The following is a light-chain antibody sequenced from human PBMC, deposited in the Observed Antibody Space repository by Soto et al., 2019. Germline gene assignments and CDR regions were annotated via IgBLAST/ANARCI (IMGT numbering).Light chain of an antibody. V-gene: IGKV3-15*01. CDR2: GAS. J-gene: IGKJ1*01. Sequence: EIVLTQSPATLSLSPGERATLSCRASQSVSSYLAWYQQKPGQAPRLLIYGASTRATGIPARFSGSGSGTEFTLTISSLQSEDFAVYYCQQYSRAPLTFGQGTKVDIK. CDR1: QSVSSY. CDR3: QQYSRAPLT.